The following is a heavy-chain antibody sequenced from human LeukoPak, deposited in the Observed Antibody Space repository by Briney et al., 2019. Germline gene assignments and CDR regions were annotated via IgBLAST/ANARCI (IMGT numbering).Heavy chain of an antibody. CDR1: GFTFSSYG. J-gene: IGHJ3*01. D-gene: IGHD5-24*01. CDR3: ARVGYNRNWHSGSVFDL. CDR2: ISYDGSDK. V-gene: IGHV3-30*03. Sequence: GGSLRLSCAASGFTFSSYGMHWVRQAPGKGLEWVAVISYDGSDKYYADSVKGRFTISRDNSKNTLYLQMNSLRVEDTAVYYCARVGYNRNWHSGSVFDLWGQGTMVTVSS.